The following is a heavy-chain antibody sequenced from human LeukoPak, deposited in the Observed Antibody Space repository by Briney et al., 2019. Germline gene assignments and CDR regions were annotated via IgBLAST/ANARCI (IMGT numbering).Heavy chain of an antibody. CDR2: ISGSGGST. J-gene: IGHJ4*02. Sequence: GGSLRLSCAASGFTFSSYAMSWVRQAPGKGLEWVSAISGSGGSTYYADSVKGRFTISRDNSKNTLYLQMNSLRAEDTAVYYCAKETSRRTRMYSSGWYVYFDYWGQGTLVTVSS. D-gene: IGHD6-19*01. CDR1: GFTFSSYA. V-gene: IGHV3-23*01. CDR3: AKETSRRTRMYSSGWYVYFDY.